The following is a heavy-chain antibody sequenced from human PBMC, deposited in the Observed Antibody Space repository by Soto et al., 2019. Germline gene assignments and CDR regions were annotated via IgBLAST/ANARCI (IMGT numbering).Heavy chain of an antibody. V-gene: IGHV3-23*01. Sequence: VQLLESGGGLVQPGGSLRLSCAASGFTFSSYAMSWVRQAPGKGLEWVSAISGSGGSTYYADSVKGRFTISRDNSENTLYLQMNSLRAEDTAVYYCAKDISWYSSPWYFDYLGQGTLVTVSS. CDR1: GFTFSSYA. D-gene: IGHD6-6*01. CDR3: AKDISWYSSPWYFDY. CDR2: ISGSGGST. J-gene: IGHJ4*02.